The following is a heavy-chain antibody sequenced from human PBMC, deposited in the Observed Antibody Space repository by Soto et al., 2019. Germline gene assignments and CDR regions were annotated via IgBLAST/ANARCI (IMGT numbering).Heavy chain of an antibody. CDR1: GFTFSSNV. V-gene: IGHV3-23*01. D-gene: IGHD3-3*01. CDR2: INDSGDKA. J-gene: IGHJ4*02. CDR3: AKGAYYDFWSGYSAFDC. Sequence: EVQLLESGGGLVQPGGSLRLSCAASGFTFSSNVMSWVRQAPGKGLEWVSAINDSGDKAYYADSVKGRFSISRDNSKNRLYLKMNSLRAEDTAIYYCAKGAYYDFWSGYSAFDCWGQGTLVTVSS.